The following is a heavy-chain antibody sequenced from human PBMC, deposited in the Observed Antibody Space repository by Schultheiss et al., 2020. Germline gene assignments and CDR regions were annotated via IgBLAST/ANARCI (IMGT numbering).Heavy chain of an antibody. CDR1: GDSVSSNSAA. J-gene: IGHJ3*02. CDR3: ARWELGTYPDYGFDI. V-gene: IGHV6-1*01. D-gene: IGHD1-26*01. CDR2: TYYRSKWYN. Sequence: SETLSLTCAISGDSVSSNSAAWDWIRQSPSRGLEWLGRTYYRSKWYNDYAVSLKSRLTINPDTSKNQFSLQLNSVTPEDTAVYYCARWELGTYPDYGFDIWGQGTMVTVSS.